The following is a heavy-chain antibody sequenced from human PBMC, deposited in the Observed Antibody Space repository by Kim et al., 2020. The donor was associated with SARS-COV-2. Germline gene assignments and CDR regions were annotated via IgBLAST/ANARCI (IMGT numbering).Heavy chain of an antibody. Sequence: GGSLRLSCAASGFTFSSYSMNWVRQAPGKGLEWVSSISSSSSYIYYVDSVSGRFTISRDNAKNSLYLQMNSLRPEDTAVYYCAKGGSSSPVYWGQGTLVTVSS. V-gene: IGHV3-21*01. D-gene: IGHD3-3*01. CDR2: ISSSSSYI. CDR1: GFTFSSYS. J-gene: IGHJ4*02. CDR3: AKGGSSSPVY.